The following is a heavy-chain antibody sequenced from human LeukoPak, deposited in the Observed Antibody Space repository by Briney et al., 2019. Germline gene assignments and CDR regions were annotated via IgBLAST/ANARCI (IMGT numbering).Heavy chain of an antibody. D-gene: IGHD4-17*01. CDR1: GYTFTSYG. CDR2: INLNNGGT. J-gene: IGHJ4*02. V-gene: IGHV1-2*04. CDR3: ARDSATVTTPYFDY. Sequence: ASVNVSCKSSGYTFTSYGISWVRQAPGQGLEWMGWINLNNGGTNYAQMFQGWVTMTRDTSISTAYMELSRLRSDDTAVYYCARDSATVTTPYFDYWGQGTLVTVSS.